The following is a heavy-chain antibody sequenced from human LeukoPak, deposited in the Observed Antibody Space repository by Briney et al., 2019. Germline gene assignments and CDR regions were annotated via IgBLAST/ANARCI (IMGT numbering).Heavy chain of an antibody. CDR1: GGSISSYY. J-gene: IGHJ3*02. CDR2: IYYSGST. Sequence: SETLSLTCTVSGGSISSYYWSWIRQPPGKGLEWIGYIYYSGSTNYNPSLKSRVTISVDTSKNQFSLKLSFVTAADTAVYYCARPYYYDSSGYYVQGAFDIWGQGTMVTVSS. D-gene: IGHD3-22*01. CDR3: ARPYYYDSSGYYVQGAFDI. V-gene: IGHV4-59*08.